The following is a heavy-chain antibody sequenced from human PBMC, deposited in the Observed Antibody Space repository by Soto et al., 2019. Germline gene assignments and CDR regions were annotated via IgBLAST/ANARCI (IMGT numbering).Heavy chain of an antibody. CDR2: FDPEDGET. CDR3: ATSRRDYDFWNGYYRYYYGIDV. V-gene: IGHV1-24*01. Sequence: ASVNVSCKVSGYTLTELSMHWVRQAPGKGFEWMGGFDPEDGETIYAQKFQGRVTMTEDTSTDTAYMELSSLRSEDTAVYYCATSRRDYDFWNGYYRYYYGIDVWGQGTTDTGSS. D-gene: IGHD3-3*01. J-gene: IGHJ6*02. CDR1: GYTLTELS.